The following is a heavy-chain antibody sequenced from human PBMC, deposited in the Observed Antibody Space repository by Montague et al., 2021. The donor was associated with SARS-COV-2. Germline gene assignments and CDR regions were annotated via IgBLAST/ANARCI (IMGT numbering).Heavy chain of an antibody. Sequence: KKRYADSVKCRFTISKDSSKNTLYLQLDSLTTEDTAVYFCARSGGVFGFRASVAQVSDWGQGILVNVSS. J-gene: IGHJ4*02. D-gene: IGHD3-3*01. CDR2: KK. V-gene: IGHV3-30*01. CDR3: ARSGGVFGFRASVAQVSD.